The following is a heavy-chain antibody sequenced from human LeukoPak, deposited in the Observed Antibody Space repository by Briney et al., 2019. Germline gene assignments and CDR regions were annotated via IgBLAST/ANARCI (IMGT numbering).Heavy chain of an antibody. CDR2: IIPIFGTA. D-gene: IGHD5-24*01. CDR3: ARVQPRDGYNSYYFDY. V-gene: IGHV1-69*06. CDR1: GYTFTGYY. J-gene: IGHJ4*02. Sequence: GASVKVSCKASGYTFTGYYTHWVRQAPGQGLEWMGGIIPIFGTANYAQKFQGRVTITADKSTSTAYMELSSLRSEDTAVYYCARVQPRDGYNSYYFDYWGQGTLVTVSS.